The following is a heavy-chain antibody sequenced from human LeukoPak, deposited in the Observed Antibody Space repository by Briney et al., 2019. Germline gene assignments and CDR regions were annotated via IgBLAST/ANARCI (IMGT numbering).Heavy chain of an antibody. J-gene: IGHJ4*02. V-gene: IGHV1-2*06. CDR3: ARDLPFED. D-gene: IGHD2/OR15-2a*01. CDR1: GYTFTNYH. Sequence: ASVKVSCKASGYTFTNYHMRWVRLAPGQGLEWMGRIYPSSGGTNYAQKFQGRITLTTDTSINTAYMELSRLRFDDTAVYYCARDLPFEDWGQGTLVTVSS. CDR2: IYPSSGGT.